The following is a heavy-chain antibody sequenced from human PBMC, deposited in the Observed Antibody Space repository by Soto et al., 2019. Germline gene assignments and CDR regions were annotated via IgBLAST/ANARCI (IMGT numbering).Heavy chain of an antibody. CDR3: ARERTMVRGVIIRDDAFDI. D-gene: IGHD3-10*01. J-gene: IGHJ3*02. Sequence: QVQLVQSGAEVKKPGASVKVSCKASGDTFSSYAMHWVRQAPGQRLEWMGWINAGNGNTKYSQKFQGRVTITRDTSASTAYMELSSLRSEDTAVYYCARERTMVRGVIIRDDAFDIWGQGTMVTVSS. V-gene: IGHV1-3*01. CDR1: GDTFSSYA. CDR2: INAGNGNT.